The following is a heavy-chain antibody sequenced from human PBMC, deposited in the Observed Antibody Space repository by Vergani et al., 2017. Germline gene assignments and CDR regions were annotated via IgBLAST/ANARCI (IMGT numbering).Heavy chain of an antibody. D-gene: IGHD3-9*01. CDR3: SSPTKWELRYYFDY. CDR2: LRPITDGETT. J-gene: IGHJ4*02. Sequence: EVQPVESGGGLVKPGGSLRLSCTTSGFTFSSAWMSWVRQAPGKGLEWVARLRPITDGETTEYAAPVKGRFTISRDDSNNTLYLQINSLTTEDTAVYYCSSPTKWELRYYFDYWGQGTLVTVSS. V-gene: IGHV3-15*01. CDR1: GFTFSSAW.